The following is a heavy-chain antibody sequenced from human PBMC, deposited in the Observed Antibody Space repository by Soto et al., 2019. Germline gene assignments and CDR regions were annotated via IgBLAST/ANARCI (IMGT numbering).Heavy chain of an antibody. Sequence: QVQLVESGGGVVQPGRSLRLSCAAPGFTFSSYGMHWVRQAPGKGLEWVAVISYDGSNKYYADSVKGRFTISRDNSKNTLYLQMNSLRAEDTAVYYCAKPNRGKDYFDYWGQGTLVTVSS. CDR1: GFTFSSYG. V-gene: IGHV3-30*18. J-gene: IGHJ4*02. CDR3: AKPNRGKDYFDY. CDR2: ISYDGSNK.